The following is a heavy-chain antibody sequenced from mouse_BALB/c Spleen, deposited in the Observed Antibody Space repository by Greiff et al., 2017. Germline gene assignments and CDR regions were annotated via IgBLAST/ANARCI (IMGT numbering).Heavy chain of an antibody. CDR2: ISYDGSN. CDR1: GYSITSGYY. CDR3: ARYGSSYVYYAMDY. J-gene: IGHJ4*01. V-gene: IGHV3-6*02. D-gene: IGHD1-1*01. Sequence: EVQLQESGPGLVKPSQSLSLTCSVTGYSITSGYYWNWIRQFPGNKLEWMGYISYDGSNNYNPSLKNRISITRDTSKNQFFLKLNSVTTEDTATYYCARYGSSYVYYAMDYWGQGTSVTVSS.